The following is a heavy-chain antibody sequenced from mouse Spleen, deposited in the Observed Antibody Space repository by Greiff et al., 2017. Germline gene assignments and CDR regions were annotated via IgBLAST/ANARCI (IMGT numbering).Heavy chain of an antibody. D-gene: IGHD1-1*01. J-gene: IGHJ4*01. Sequence: EVQLVESGGGLVKPGGSLKLSCAASGFTFSSYAMSWVRQTPEKRLEWVATISDGGSYTYYPDNVKGRFTISRDNAKNNLYLQMSHLKSEDTAMYYCAREDYYGNYAMDYWGQGTSVTVSS. CDR3: AREDYYGNYAMDY. CDR2: ISDGGSYT. CDR1: GFTFSSYA. V-gene: IGHV5-4*01.